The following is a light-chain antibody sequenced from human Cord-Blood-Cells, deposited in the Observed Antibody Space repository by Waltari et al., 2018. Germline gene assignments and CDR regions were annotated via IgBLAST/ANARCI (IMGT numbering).Light chain of an antibody. CDR3: QQYGSSPGT. CDR2: GAS. CDR1: QSVSSSY. Sequence: DIVLTQSPGTLSLSPGARAPLSCRASQSVSSSYLAWYQQKPGQAPRLLIDGASSRPTGIPDRFSGSGSGTDFTLTISRLEPEDFAVYYCQQYGSSPGTFGGGTKVEIK. J-gene: IGKJ4*01. V-gene: IGKV3-20*01.